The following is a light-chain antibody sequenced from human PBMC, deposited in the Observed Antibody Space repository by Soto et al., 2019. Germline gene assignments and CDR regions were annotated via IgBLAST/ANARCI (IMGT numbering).Light chain of an antibody. Sequence: IQMTQSPASLSTSVGDRVTLTCQASHAIRDHLNWYQKTPGKAPKLLIYDASNLEAGVPSRFSGSGSGTDFAFTISGLQPEDIATYYCQQYDYLPMTFGQGTRLEIK. CDR1: HAIRDH. CDR3: QQYDYLPMT. J-gene: IGKJ5*01. CDR2: DAS. V-gene: IGKV1-33*01.